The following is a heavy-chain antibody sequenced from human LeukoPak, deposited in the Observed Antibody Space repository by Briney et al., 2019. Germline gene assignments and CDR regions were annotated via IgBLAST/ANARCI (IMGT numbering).Heavy chain of an antibody. D-gene: IGHD6-13*01. CDR3: AGSYSSSGEDWFDP. CDR2: IYYSGST. CDR1: GGSISSSSYY. Sequence: SETLSLTCTVSGGSISSSSYYWGWIRQPTGKGLEWIGSIYYSGSTYYNPSLKSRVTISVDTSKNQFSLKLSSVTAADTAVYYCAGSYSSSGEDWFDPWGQGTLVTVSS. J-gene: IGHJ5*02. V-gene: IGHV4-39*01.